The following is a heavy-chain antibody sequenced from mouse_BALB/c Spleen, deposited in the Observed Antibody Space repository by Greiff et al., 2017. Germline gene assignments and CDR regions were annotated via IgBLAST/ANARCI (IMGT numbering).Heavy chain of an antibody. CDR1: GFTFSSFG. CDR2: ISSGSSTI. V-gene: IGHV5-17*02. Sequence: EVQVVESGGGLVQPGGSRKLSCAASGFTFSSFGMHWVRQAPEKGLEWVAYISSGSSTIYYADTVKGRFTISRDNPKNTLFLQMTSLRSEDTAMYYCARWGEYAMDYWGQGTSVTVSS. CDR3: ARWGEYAMDY. J-gene: IGHJ4*01.